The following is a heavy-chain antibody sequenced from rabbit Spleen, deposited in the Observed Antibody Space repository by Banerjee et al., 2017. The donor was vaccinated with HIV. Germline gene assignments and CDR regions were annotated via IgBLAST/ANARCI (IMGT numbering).Heavy chain of an antibody. CDR2: INTYTARP. J-gene: IGHJ4*01. V-gene: IGHV1S40*01. CDR3: ATDSDGGSSYEDLSL. Sequence: APGKGLQWIACINTYTARPVYATWAKGRFTISRTSSTTVTLQMTSLTAADTATYFCATDSDGGSSYEDLSLWGPGTLVTVS. D-gene: IGHD8-1*01.